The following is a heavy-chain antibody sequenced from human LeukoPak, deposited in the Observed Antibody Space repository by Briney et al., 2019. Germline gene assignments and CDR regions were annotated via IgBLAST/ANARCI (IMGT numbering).Heavy chain of an antibody. CDR2: INSDGIST. V-gene: IGHV3-74*01. J-gene: IGHJ4*01. CDR1: GFTFSSYW. Sequence: PGGSLRLSCGASGFTFSSYWMHWVRQAPGKGLVWVSRINSDGISTNYADSVQGRFTSSRDNAKNILYLQINSLRSEDTAIYYCARYSSSSGGASYYLDYWGHGTLVTVSS. CDR3: ARYSSSSGGASYYLDY. D-gene: IGHD6-6*01.